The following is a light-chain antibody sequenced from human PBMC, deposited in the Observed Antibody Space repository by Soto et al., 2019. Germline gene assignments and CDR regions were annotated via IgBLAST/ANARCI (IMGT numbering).Light chain of an antibody. CDR3: QQYYSLTWT. Sequence: DIQMTQSPSSLSASVGDRVTITCQASQDISNYLNWYQQKPGKAPKLLIFDASNLETGVPSRFSGSGSGTHFTFTSTSVQPEEIATYYCQQYYSLTWTFGQGTRVEVK. CDR2: DAS. J-gene: IGKJ1*01. V-gene: IGKV1-33*01. CDR1: QDISNY.